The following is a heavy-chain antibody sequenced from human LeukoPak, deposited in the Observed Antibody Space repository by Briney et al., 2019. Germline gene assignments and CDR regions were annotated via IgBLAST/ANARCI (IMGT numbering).Heavy chain of an antibody. Sequence: ASVKVSCKASGYTFTGYYMHWVRQAPGQRLEWMGWINPNSGGTNYAQKFQGRVTMTRDTSISTAYMELSRLRSDDTAVYYCARGGHHRGYSGYDYPDYWGQGTLVTVSS. CDR2: INPNSGGT. V-gene: IGHV1-2*02. J-gene: IGHJ4*02. D-gene: IGHD5-12*01. CDR1: GYTFTGYY. CDR3: ARGGHHRGYSGYDYPDY.